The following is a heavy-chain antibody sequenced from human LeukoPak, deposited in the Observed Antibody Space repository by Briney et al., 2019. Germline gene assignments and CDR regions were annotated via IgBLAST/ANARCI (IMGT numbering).Heavy chain of an antibody. CDR1: GFTFSSYW. Sequence: GGSLRLSCAASGFTFSSYWMSWVRQTPEKGLEFVANINQDGSVRNYVDSVKGRFTISRDNAEKSLHLQMSSLRADDTAVYYCARDPGSSAFDSWGQGTLVTVSS. CDR3: ARDPGSSAFDS. D-gene: IGHD5/OR15-5a*01. CDR2: INQDGSVR. V-gene: IGHV3-7*01. J-gene: IGHJ4*02.